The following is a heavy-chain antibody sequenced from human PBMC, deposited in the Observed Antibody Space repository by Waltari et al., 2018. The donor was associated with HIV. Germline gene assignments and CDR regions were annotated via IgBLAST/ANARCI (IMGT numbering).Heavy chain of an antibody. J-gene: IGHJ6*02. CDR2: IKQDGSEK. CDR1: GFTFSSYG. CDR3: ARSVGMDV. Sequence: EVQLVESGGGLVQPGGSLRLSCAASGFTFSSYGMSWVRQAPGKGLEWVANIKQDGSEKYYVDSVKGRFTISRDNAKNSLYLQMNSLRAEDTAVYYCARSVGMDVWGQGTTVTVSS. V-gene: IGHV3-7*01.